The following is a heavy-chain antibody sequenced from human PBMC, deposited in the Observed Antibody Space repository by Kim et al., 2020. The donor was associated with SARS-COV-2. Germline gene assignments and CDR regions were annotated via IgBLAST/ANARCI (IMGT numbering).Heavy chain of an antibody. Sequence: GGSLRLSCAASGFTFNNYAMGWVRQAPGKGLDWVSSINLSGGDTFYADSVKGRFTISRDNSKNMLFLQMSSLRAEDTAIYYCAKGGGLAARHFDLWGQGTLVPVSS. J-gene: IGHJ4*02. V-gene: IGHV3-23*01. CDR2: INLSGGDT. CDR1: GFTFNNYA. D-gene: IGHD6-6*01. CDR3: AKGGGLAARHFDL.